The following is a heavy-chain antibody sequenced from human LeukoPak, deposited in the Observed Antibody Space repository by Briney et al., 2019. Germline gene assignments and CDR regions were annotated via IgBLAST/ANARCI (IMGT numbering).Heavy chain of an antibody. Sequence: PGGSLRLSCAASGFTFGSYAMSWVRQAPGKGLEWVSGINGGGGGGTFHADSVRGRFTISRDNSKNTLYLQMSSLRAEDTAVYYCAASLPNIVVVPAAKGPFGSWGQGTLVTVSS. D-gene: IGHD2-2*01. CDR1: GFTFGSYA. J-gene: IGHJ5*02. CDR2: INGGGGGGT. CDR3: AASLPNIVVVPAAKGPFGS. V-gene: IGHV3-23*01.